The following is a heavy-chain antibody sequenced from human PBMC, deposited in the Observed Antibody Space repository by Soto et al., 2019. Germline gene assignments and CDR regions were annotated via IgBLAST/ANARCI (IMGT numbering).Heavy chain of an antibody. J-gene: IGHJ4*02. CDR1: AINFRSYA. Sequence: GGSLRLSCSASAINFRSYAMSWVRKATGKGLEWVSAVGGSGSAKYYADSVKGRFIISRDDAKDTLYLHMSSLGVEDPALYYCAKRQSVDFWSGYPPFFDYWGQGTPVTFSS. CDR3: AKRQSVDFWSGYPPFFDY. V-gene: IGHV3-23*01. D-gene: IGHD3-3*01. CDR2: VGGSGSAK.